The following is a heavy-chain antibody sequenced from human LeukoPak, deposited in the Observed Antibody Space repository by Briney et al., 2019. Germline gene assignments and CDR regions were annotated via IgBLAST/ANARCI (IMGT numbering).Heavy chain of an antibody. D-gene: IGHD4/OR15-4a*01. J-gene: IGHJ6*03. CDR1: GGSISGYY. CDR3: ARGLTSLVAYYYYMDV. Sequence: SETLSLTCTVSGGSISGYYWTWIRQPPGKGLEWIGEINHSGSTNYNPSLKSRVTISVDTSKNQFSLKLSSVTAADTAVYYCARGLTSLVAYYYYMDVWGKGTTVTVSS. CDR2: INHSGST. V-gene: IGHV4-34*01.